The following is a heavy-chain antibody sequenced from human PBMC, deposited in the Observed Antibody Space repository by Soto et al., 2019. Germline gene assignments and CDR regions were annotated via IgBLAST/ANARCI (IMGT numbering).Heavy chain of an antibody. D-gene: IGHD2-15*01. V-gene: IGHV3-33*01. CDR2: IWYDGSNK. J-gene: IGHJ6*02. CDR3: ARGKVYCSGGSCSDYYYYYGMDV. Sequence: GGSLRHSCAASGVTCSSYGMHWVRQAPGKGLEWVAVIWYDGSNKYYADSVKGRFTISRDNSKNTLYLQMNSLRAEDTAVYYCARGKVYCSGGSCSDYYYYYGMDVWGQGTTVTVSS. CDR1: GVTCSSYG.